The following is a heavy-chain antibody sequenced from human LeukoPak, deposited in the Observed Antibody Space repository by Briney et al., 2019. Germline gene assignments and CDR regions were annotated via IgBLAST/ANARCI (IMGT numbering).Heavy chain of an antibody. Sequence: GGSPRLSCAASGFTFSSYWMSWVRQAPGKGLEWVANIKQDGSEKYYVDSVKGRFTISRDNAKNSLYLQMNSLRAEDTAVYYCARDYYGSGSYPYNWFDPWGQGTLVTVSS. CDR3: ARDYYGSGSYPYNWFDP. CDR2: IKQDGSEK. J-gene: IGHJ5*02. CDR1: GFTFSSYW. V-gene: IGHV3-7*01. D-gene: IGHD3-10*01.